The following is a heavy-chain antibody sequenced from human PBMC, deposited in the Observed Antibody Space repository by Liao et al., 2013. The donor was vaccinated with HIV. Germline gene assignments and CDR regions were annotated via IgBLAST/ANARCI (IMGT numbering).Heavy chain of an antibody. D-gene: IGHD3-9*01. V-gene: IGHV4-61*02. J-gene: IGHJ3*02. CDR1: GGSISSGSYY. Sequence: QLQLQESGSGLVKPSQTLSLTCTVSGGSISSGSYYWSWIRQPAGKGLEWIGRIYPSGSTNYNPSLKSRVTISVDTSRNQFSLKLTSVTAADTAVYYCARETWAILTGYPGASDIWGQGTMVTVSS. CDR3: ARETWAILTGYPGASDI. CDR2: IYPSGST.